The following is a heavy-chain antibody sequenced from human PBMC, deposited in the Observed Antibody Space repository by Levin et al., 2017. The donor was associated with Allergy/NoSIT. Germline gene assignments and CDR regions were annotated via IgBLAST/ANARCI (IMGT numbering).Heavy chain of an antibody. V-gene: IGHV4-39*02. Sequence: PSETLSLTCTVSGGSISSSSYYWGWIRQPPGKGLEWIGSIYYSGSTYYNPPLKSRVTISVDTSKNHFSLRLSSVTAADTAVYYCARSLFWSGYSSLSWFDPWGQGTLVTVSS. CDR3: ARSLFWSGYSSLSWFDP. CDR2: IYYSGST. J-gene: IGHJ5*02. CDR1: GGSISSSSYY. D-gene: IGHD3-3*01.